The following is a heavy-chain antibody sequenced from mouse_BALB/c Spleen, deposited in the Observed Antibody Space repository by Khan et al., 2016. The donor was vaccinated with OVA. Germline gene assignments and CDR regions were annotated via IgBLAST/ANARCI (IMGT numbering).Heavy chain of an antibody. J-gene: IGHJ3*01. V-gene: IGHV2-6-7*01. CDR3: ARELRLGGFAY. D-gene: IGHD1-2*01. CDR2: IWGDGST. Sequence: VQLQESGPGLVAPSQSLSITCTVSGFSLTGYGVNWVRQPPGKGLEWLGMIWGDGSTDYNSAPKSRLSISKDNSKSQVFLKMNSLQTDDTARYYCARELRLGGFAYWGQGTLVTV. CDR1: GFSLTGYG.